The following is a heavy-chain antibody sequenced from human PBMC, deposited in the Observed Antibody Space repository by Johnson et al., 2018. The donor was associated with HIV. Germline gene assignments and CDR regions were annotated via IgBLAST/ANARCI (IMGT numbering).Heavy chain of an antibody. D-gene: IGHD4-23*01. CDR1: GFSFDDYA. CDR3: ATERAVVSANAFDI. J-gene: IGHJ3*02. V-gene: IGHV3-30*03. Sequence: QVQLVESGGGLVQPGRPLRLSCAASGFSFDDYAMHWVRQAPGKGLEWVAVISHDGSNQYYADSVKGRFTISRDNSKNTVYLQMNSLRPEDTAVYYCATERAVVSANAFDICGQGTMVTVSS. CDR2: ISHDGSNQ.